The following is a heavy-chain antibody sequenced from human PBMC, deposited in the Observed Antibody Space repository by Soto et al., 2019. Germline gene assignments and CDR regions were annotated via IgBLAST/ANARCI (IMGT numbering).Heavy chain of an antibody. J-gene: IGHJ3*02. Sequence: SETLSLTCTVSGGSISSSSYYWGWIRQPPGKGLEWIGSIYYSGSTYYNPSLKSRVTISVDTSKNQFSLKLSSVTAADTAVYYCARQTLRFLEWLFSPLSAFDIWGQGTMVTVSS. D-gene: IGHD3-3*01. CDR2: IYYSGST. CDR1: GGSISSSSYY. CDR3: ARQTLRFLEWLFSPLSAFDI. V-gene: IGHV4-39*01.